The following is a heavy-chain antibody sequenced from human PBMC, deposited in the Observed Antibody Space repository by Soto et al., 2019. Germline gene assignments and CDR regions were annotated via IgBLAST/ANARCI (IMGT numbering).Heavy chain of an antibody. CDR3: AKEGRAAFDALDI. J-gene: IGHJ3*02. CDR2: ITPAGDT. V-gene: IGHV3-13*04. D-gene: IGHD2-15*01. CDR1: GFTFSSYD. Sequence: EMQLEESGGGLVQPGGSLRLSCVASGFTFSSYDIHWVRQGTGKGLEWVSAITPAGDTYYSGSVKGRFTISRENAKSSVYLQMNSLGAGDTAVYYCAKEGRAAFDALDIWGHGTMVTVSS.